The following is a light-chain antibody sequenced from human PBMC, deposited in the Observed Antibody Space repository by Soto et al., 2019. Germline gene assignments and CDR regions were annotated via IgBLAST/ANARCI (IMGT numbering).Light chain of an antibody. CDR2: QDS. CDR1: KLGDKY. Sequence: SYELTQPPSVSVSPGQTASITCSGDKLGDKYACWYQQKTGQSPVLVIYQDSKRPSVIPERFSGSNSGNTATLTISGTQAMDEADYYCQAWDSSTVVFGGGTKLTVL. V-gene: IGLV3-1*01. J-gene: IGLJ2*01. CDR3: QAWDSSTVV.